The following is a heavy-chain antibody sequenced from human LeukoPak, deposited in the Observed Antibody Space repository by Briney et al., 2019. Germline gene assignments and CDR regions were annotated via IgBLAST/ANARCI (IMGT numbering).Heavy chain of an antibody. CDR3: AKGDKMLTWRRTYNRFDP. CDR1: GFTFSDHY. CDR2: SRSKTNRYTT. J-gene: IGHJ5*02. V-gene: IGHV3-72*01. Sequence: PGGSLRLSCAASGFTFSDHYLDWVRQAPGKGLEWVGRSRSKTNRYTTQYAASVKGRFTISRDDSKNSLYLQMNSLKAEDTAVYFCAKGDKMLTWRRTYNRFDPWGQGTLVTVSS. D-gene: IGHD3-16*01.